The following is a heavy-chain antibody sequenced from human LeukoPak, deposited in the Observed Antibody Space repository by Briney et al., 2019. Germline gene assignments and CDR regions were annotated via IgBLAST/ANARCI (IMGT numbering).Heavy chain of an antibody. V-gene: IGHV4-39*07. J-gene: IGHJ4*02. CDR2: IYYSGST. CDR1: GGSISSSSYY. CDR3: ARFGVIVVVKGS. D-gene: IGHD3-22*01. Sequence: PSETLSLTCTVSGGSISSSSYYWGWIRQPPGKGLEWIGSIYYSGSTYYNPSLKSRVTISVDTSKNQFSLKLSSVTAADTAVYYCARFGVIVVVKGSWGQGTLVTVSS.